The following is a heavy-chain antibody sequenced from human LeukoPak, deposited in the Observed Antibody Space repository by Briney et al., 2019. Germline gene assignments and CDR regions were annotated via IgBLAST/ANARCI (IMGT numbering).Heavy chain of an antibody. V-gene: IGHV4-39*07. CDR1: GGSISSSHYY. CDR3: ARVGYDSSAHPNNDAFDI. CDR2: IHYSGSN. D-gene: IGHD3-22*01. Sequence: PSETLSLTCTVSGGSISSSHYYWGWIRQAPGKGLEWIGSIHYSGSNLYNLSLKSRVTISVDTSKNQFSLKLSSVTAADTAVYYCARVGYDSSAHPNNDAFDIWGQGTMVTVSS. J-gene: IGHJ3*02.